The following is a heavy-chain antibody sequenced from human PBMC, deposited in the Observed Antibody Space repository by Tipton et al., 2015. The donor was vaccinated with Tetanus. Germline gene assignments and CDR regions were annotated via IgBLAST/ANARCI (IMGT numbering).Heavy chain of an antibody. CDR1: GGSLNTFY. J-gene: IGHJ6*02. V-gene: IGHV4-4*07. CDR3: ARDFRERSGTYYSYYYTMDV. Sequence: TLSLTCTVSGGSLNTFYWNWIRQPAGKGLEWIGRVYSSGSTNYNPSLKSRVTMSIGASKNQFSLELTSVTAADTAVYYCARDFRERSGTYYSYYYTMDVWGQGTTVTVSS. CDR2: VYSSGST. D-gene: IGHD1-26*01.